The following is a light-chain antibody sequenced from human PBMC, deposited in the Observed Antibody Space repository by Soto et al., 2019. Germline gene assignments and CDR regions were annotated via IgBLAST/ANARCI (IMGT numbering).Light chain of an antibody. CDR3: AAWDDSLSGPI. Sequence: QSVLTQPPSASGTPGQRVTISCSGSSSNIRNNYVYWYQHLPGTAPKLLIYRNSQRPSGVPDRFSGSKSGTSASLAISGLRSEDEADYHCAAWDDSLSGPIFGGGTKLTVL. CDR1: SSNIRNNY. J-gene: IGLJ2*01. CDR2: RNS. V-gene: IGLV1-47*01.